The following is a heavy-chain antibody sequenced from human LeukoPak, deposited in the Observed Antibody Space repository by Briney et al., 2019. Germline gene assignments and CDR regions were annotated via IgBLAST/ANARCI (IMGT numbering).Heavy chain of an antibody. CDR3: ARDPTYYYDSSGYQMGGY. D-gene: IGHD3-22*01. Sequence: GGSLRLSCTASGFTFDDYYIAWIRQPPGKGLDWVAYISSSGTATYYAESVKGRFTISRDNAKSSLYLQMNSLRAEDTAVYYCARDPTYYYDSSGYQMGGYWGQGTLVTVSS. V-gene: IGHV3-11*04. J-gene: IGHJ4*02. CDR1: GFTFDDYY. CDR2: ISSSGTAT.